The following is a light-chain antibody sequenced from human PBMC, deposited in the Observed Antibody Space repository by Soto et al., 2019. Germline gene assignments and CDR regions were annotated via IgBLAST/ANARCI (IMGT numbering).Light chain of an antibody. CDR3: GSYTSSRTYV. J-gene: IGLJ1*01. V-gene: IGLV2-14*01. CDR1: SSDVGNYNS. Sequence: QSALTQPASVSGFPGQSITISCTGTSSDVGNYNSVSWYQQRPGKAPKFMISDVSDRPAGVSNRFSGSKSGSTATLTISCLQADDDADYYCGSYTSSRTYVFGTVSKVTV. CDR2: DVS.